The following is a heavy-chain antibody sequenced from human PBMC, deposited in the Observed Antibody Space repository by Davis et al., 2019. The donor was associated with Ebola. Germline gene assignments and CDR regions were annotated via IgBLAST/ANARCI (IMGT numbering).Heavy chain of an antibody. Sequence: AASVKVSCKASGYTFTGYYMHWVRQAPGQGLEWMGWINPNSGDTHYAQKFQGRVTMTRDTSIITAYMELSRLRSDDTAVYYCARGTGLVSDYWGQGTLVTVSS. J-gene: IGHJ4*02. CDR2: INPNSGDT. V-gene: IGHV1-2*02. CDR1: GYTFTGYY. D-gene: IGHD3/OR15-3a*01. CDR3: ARGTGLVSDY.